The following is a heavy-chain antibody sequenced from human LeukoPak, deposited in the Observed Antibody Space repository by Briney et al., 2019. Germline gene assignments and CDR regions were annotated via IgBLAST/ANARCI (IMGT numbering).Heavy chain of an antibody. D-gene: IGHD3-9*01. V-gene: IGHV3-23*01. CDR2: ISGSGGNT. Sequence: GESLKISCAASGFTFSTYAMTWVRQAPGNGLEWVSSISGSGGNTYYADSVKGRFTISRDNSKNTRYLKMDSLRAEDTAVYYCAKPEVRYFDWLLYFDQWGQGTLVTVSS. CDR1: GFTFSTYA. CDR3: AKPEVRYFDWLLYFDQ. J-gene: IGHJ4*02.